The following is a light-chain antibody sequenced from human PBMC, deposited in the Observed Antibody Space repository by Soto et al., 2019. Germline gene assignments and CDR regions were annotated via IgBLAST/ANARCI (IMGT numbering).Light chain of an antibody. CDR1: QNVNKY. J-gene: IGKJ1*01. CDR3: QQYKYYWT. V-gene: IGKV1-5*03. Sequence: DIAMTQSPSTLSVSVGESVTITCRASQNVNKYLAWYHQKPGKTPKLLIHEASTLQTGVPSRFAGSGSGTEFTLTISGLQPDDFGIYFCQQYKYYWTFGQGTKVDI. CDR2: EAS.